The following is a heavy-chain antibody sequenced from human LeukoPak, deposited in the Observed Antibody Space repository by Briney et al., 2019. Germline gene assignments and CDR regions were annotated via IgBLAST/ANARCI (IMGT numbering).Heavy chain of an antibody. CDR3: AREFYYGSGSYFNDY. V-gene: IGHV3-53*01. CDR1: GFDVGSHY. Sequence: GGSLRLSCAASGFDVGSHYMVWVRQAPGKGLEWVSVISNGGTTYYADPVKGRFTISRDNSKNTLYLQMSSLRAEDTALYYCAREFYYGSGSYFNDYWGQGTLVTVSS. CDR2: ISNGGTT. D-gene: IGHD3-10*01. J-gene: IGHJ4*02.